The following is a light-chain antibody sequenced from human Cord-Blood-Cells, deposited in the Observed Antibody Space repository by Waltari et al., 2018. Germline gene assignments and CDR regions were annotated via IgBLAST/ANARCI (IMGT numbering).Light chain of an antibody. Sequence: QSALTQPASVSGSPGPSIPLPCTGTSSDVGGYNYVSWYQQHPGKAPKLMIYDVSNRPSGVSNRFSGSKSGNTASLTISGLQAEDEADYYCSSYTSSSNVVFGGGTKLTVL. CDR1: SSDVGGYNY. V-gene: IGLV2-14*01. CDR2: DVS. CDR3: SSYTSSSNVV. J-gene: IGLJ2*01.